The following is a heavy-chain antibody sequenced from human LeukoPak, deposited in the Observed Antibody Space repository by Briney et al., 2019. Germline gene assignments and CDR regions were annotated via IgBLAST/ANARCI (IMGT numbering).Heavy chain of an antibody. V-gene: IGHV3-9*01. CDR1: GFTFDDYA. CDR2: ISWNSGSI. CDR3: AKDRYYYDSNGATTFDY. D-gene: IGHD3-22*01. J-gene: IGHJ4*02. Sequence: SLRLSCAASGFTFDDYAMHWVRQAPGKGLEWVSGISWNSGSIGYADSVKGRFTISRDNAKNSLYLQMNSLRAEDTALYYCAKDRYYYDSNGATTFDYWGQGTLVTVSS.